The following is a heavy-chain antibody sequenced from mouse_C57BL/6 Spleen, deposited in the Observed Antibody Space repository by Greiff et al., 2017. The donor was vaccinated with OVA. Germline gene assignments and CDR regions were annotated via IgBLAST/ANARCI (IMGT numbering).Heavy chain of an antibody. D-gene: IGHD2-4*01. Sequence: QVHVKQSGAELARPGASVKLSCKASGYTFTSYGISWVKQRTGQGLEWIGEIYPRSGNTYYNEKFKGKATLTADKSSSTAYMELRSLTSEDSAVYFCAPYDYDEDYAMDYWGQGTSVTVSS. V-gene: IGHV1-81*01. J-gene: IGHJ4*01. CDR3: APYDYDEDYAMDY. CDR1: GYTFTSYG. CDR2: IYPRSGNT.